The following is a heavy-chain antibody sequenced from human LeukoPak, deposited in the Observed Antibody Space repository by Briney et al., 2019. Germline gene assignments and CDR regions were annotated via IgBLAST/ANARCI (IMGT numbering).Heavy chain of an antibody. CDR2: ISAYNGNT. V-gene: IGHV1-18*01. D-gene: IGHD5-18*01. Sequence: ASVKVSCKASGYTFTSYGIGWVRQAPGQGLEWMGWISAYNGNTNYAQKLQGRVTMTTDTSTSTAYMELRSLRSDDTAVYYCCVDTAMVLFDYWGQGTLVTVSS. CDR1: GYTFTSYG. J-gene: IGHJ4*02. CDR3: CVDTAMVLFDY.